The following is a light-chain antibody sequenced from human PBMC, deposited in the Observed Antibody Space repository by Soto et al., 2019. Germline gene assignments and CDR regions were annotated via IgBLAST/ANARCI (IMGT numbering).Light chain of an antibody. CDR2: DVR. J-gene: IGLJ2*01. Sequence: QSALTQPASVSGSPGQSITISCTGTSSDVGGYNYVSWYQQHPGKAPKLMIYDVRNRPSGVSNRVSGSKSGNTASLTISGLQAEDESDYYCCSYTSSSTPVVFGGGTKVTVL. CDR1: SSDVGGYNY. V-gene: IGLV2-14*03. CDR3: CSYTSSSTPVV.